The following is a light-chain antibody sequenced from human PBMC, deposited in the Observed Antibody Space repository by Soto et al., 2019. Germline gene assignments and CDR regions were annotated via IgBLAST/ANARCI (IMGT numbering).Light chain of an antibody. CDR1: QSIGYY. Sequence: EIVLTQSPATLSLSPGERATLSCRASQSIGYYLAWYQQKPGQAPRLLIYGASTRATGIPARFSGSGSGTEFTLTISSLQSEDFAVYYCQQYNNWLTWTFGQGTKVDI. V-gene: IGKV3-15*01. J-gene: IGKJ1*01. CDR2: GAS. CDR3: QQYNNWLTWT.